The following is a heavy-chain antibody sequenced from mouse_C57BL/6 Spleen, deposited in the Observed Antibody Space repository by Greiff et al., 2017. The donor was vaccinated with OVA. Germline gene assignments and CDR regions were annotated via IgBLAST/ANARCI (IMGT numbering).Heavy chain of an antibody. CDR1: GFTFTDYY. D-gene: IGHD2-1*01. CDR3: ASLGNYPYYAMDY. V-gene: IGHV7-3*01. Sequence: EVKLVESGGGLVQPGGSLSLSCAASGFTFTDYYMSWVRQPPGKALEWLGFIRNKANGYTTEYSASVKGRFTISRDNSQSILYLQMNALRAEDSATYYCASLGNYPYYAMDYWGQGTSVTVSS. CDR2: IRNKANGYTT. J-gene: IGHJ4*01.